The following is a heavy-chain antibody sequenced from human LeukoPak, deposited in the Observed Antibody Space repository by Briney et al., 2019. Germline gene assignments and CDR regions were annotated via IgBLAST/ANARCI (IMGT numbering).Heavy chain of an antibody. D-gene: IGHD5-12*01. Sequence: SGGSLRLSCAASGFTISTYGMNWVRQAPRKGLEWVSVIFGSGDSTYYADSVKGRFTISRDKSKNTLYLQMHSLRAEDTAVYYCAKDQKPDSGYDIDYWGQGTLVIVSS. J-gene: IGHJ4*02. CDR3: AKDQKPDSGYDIDY. CDR1: GFTISTYG. CDR2: IFGSGDST. V-gene: IGHV3-23*01.